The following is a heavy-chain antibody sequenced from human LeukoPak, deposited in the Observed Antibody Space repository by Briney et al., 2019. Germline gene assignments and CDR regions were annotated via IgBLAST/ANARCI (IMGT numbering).Heavy chain of an antibody. D-gene: IGHD4-17*01. CDR1: GFTVSSNY. CDR2: IYSGGGT. V-gene: IGHV3-53*04. J-gene: IGHJ6*02. Sequence: GGSLRLSCAASGFTVSSNYMSWVRQAPGKGLEWVSVIYSGGGTYYADSVKGRFTISRHNSKNTLYLQMNSLRAEDTAVYYCARADYGDYEPYYYGMDVWGQGTTVTVSS. CDR3: ARADYGDYEPYYYGMDV.